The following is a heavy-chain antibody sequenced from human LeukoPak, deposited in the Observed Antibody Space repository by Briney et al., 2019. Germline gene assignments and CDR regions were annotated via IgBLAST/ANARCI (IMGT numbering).Heavy chain of an antibody. V-gene: IGHV1-3*01. Sequence: ASVTVSCKASGYTFTSYAMHWVRQAPGQRLEWMGWINAGNGNTKYSQKFQGRVTITRDTSASTAYMELSSLGSEDTAVYYCARDLKWLVLGFDYWGQGTLVTVSS. CDR1: GYTFTSYA. J-gene: IGHJ4*02. D-gene: IGHD6-19*01. CDR2: INAGNGNT. CDR3: ARDLKWLVLGFDY.